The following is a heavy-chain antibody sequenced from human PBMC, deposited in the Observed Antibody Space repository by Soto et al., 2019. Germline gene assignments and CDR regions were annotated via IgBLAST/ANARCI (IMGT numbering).Heavy chain of an antibody. CDR3: AREPYCSSSSCYPDNWFDP. V-gene: IGHV3-48*02. D-gene: IGHD2-2*01. CDR1: GFTFSSYS. J-gene: IGHJ5*02. CDR2: ISGSSSSI. Sequence: GGSLRLSCAASGFTFSSYSMNWVRQAPGKGLEWVSYISGSSSSIYYADSVKGRFTISRDNAKNSLYLQMNSLRDEDTAVYYCAREPYCSSSSCYPDNWFDPWGQGTLVTVSS.